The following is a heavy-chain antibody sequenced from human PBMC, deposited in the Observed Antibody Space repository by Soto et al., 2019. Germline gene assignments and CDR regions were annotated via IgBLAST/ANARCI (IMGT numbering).Heavy chain of an antibody. CDR3: ARRRISAYYDFWSDYGMDV. D-gene: IGHD3-3*01. V-gene: IGHV4-59*01. CDR1: GGSISSYY. Sequence: PSETLSLTCTVSGGSISSYYWSWIRQPPGKGLEWIGYIYYSGSTNYNPSLKSRVTISVDTSKNQFSLKLSSVTAADTAVYYCARRRISAYYDFWSDYGMDVWGQGTTVTVSS. J-gene: IGHJ6*02. CDR2: IYYSGST.